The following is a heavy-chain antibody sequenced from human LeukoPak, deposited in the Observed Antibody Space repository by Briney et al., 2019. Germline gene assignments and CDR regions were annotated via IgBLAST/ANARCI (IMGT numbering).Heavy chain of an antibody. Sequence: ASVKVSCQASGYTFTRYYLHWVRQAPGQGLEWMGRINPNSGGTNYAQKLQGRVTMTRDTSISTAYMELSRLRSDDTAVYYCATSVLAAAGTGVDYWGQGTLVTVSS. CDR3: ATSVLAAAGTGVDY. CDR1: GYTFTRYY. D-gene: IGHD6-13*01. CDR2: INPNSGGT. J-gene: IGHJ4*02. V-gene: IGHV1-2*06.